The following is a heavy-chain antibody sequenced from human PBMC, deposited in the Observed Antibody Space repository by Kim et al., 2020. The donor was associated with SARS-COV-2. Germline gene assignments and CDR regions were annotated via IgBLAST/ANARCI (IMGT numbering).Heavy chain of an antibody. Sequence: GRFTISRDDSKNTLYLQMNSLKTEDTAVYYCTTSELGYCSGGSCPGFFDYWGQGTLVTVSS. J-gene: IGHJ4*02. D-gene: IGHD2-15*01. CDR3: TTSELGYCSGGSCPGFFDY. V-gene: IGHV3-15*01.